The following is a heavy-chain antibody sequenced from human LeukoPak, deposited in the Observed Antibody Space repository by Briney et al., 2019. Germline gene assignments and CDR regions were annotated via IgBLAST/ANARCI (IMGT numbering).Heavy chain of an antibody. CDR2: IHYTGST. D-gene: IGHD6-13*01. J-gene: IGHJ5*02. Sequence: PSETLSLTCTVSGGSISTYYWSWIRQPPGKGLEWIGYIHYTGSTNYNPSLKSRVTVSVDSSRNQFSLKLNSVTAADTAVYYCARHLERSGLTSSWYGRFDPWGQGTLVTVSS. CDR1: GGSISTYY. V-gene: IGHV4-59*08. CDR3: ARHLERSGLTSSWYGRFDP.